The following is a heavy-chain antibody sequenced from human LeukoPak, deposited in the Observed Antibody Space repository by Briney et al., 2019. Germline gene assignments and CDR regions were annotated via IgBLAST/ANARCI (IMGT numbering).Heavy chain of an antibody. CDR3: AKDPSNYGDYVPRDYYYYGMDV. CDR2: ISGSGGST. Sequence: GGSLRLSCAASGFTFSSYGMSWVRQAPGKGLEWVSAISGSGGSTYYADSVKGRFTISRDNSKNTLYLQMNSLRAEDTAVYYCAKDPSNYGDYVPRDYYYYGMDVWGQGTTVTVSS. CDR1: GFTFSSYG. V-gene: IGHV3-23*01. J-gene: IGHJ6*02. D-gene: IGHD4-17*01.